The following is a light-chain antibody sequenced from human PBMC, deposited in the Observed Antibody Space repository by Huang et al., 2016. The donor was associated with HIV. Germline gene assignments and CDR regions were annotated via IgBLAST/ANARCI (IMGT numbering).Light chain of an antibody. J-gene: IGKJ2*01. V-gene: IGKV3-15*01. CDR3: QQYNKWPMYT. CDR1: QSVSSN. CDR2: GAA. Sequence: EIVMTQSPATLAVSPGERATLSCRASQSVSSNLAWYQQKPGQAPRLLIYGAATRATGIPARFSGSGSGTGFTLTIRSLQSEDFAVYYCQQYNKWPMYTFGQGTKLEIK.